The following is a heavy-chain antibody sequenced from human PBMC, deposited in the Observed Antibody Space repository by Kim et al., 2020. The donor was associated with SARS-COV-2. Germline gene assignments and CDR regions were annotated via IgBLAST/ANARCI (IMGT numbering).Heavy chain of an antibody. D-gene: IGHD6-19*01. V-gene: IGHV1-69*13. CDR3: ARVGYSAPIAVADLGDYYYYYGMDV. J-gene: IGHJ6*02. CDR1: GGTFSSYA. CDR2: IIPIFGTA. Sequence: SVKVSCKASGGTFSSYAISWVRQAPGQGLEWMGGIIPIFGTANYAQKFQGRVTITADESTSTAYMELSSLRSEETAVYYCARVGYSAPIAVADLGDYYYYYGMDVWGQRTTVTVSS.